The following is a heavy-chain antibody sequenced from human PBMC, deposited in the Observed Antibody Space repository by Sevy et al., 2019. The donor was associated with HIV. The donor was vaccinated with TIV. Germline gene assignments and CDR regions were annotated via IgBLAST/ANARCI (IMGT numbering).Heavy chain of an antibody. CDR2: INYSGST. Sequence: SETLSLTCTVSGAAISSSGYYWGRIRQPPRKGLEWIASINYSGSTFYNPSLKSRVTISSDTSKNQFSLKLNSVTAADTAIYYCAGPTLTYSSGWSYYDSWGQGTVVTVSS. CDR3: AGPTLTYSSGWSYYDS. V-gene: IGHV4-39*01. J-gene: IGHJ4*02. D-gene: IGHD6-19*01. CDR1: GAAISSSGYY.